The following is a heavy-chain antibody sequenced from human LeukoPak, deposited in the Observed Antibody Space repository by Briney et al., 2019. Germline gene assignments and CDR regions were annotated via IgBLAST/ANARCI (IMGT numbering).Heavy chain of an antibody. D-gene: IGHD3-10*01. CDR1: GGSISSGSYY. CDR2: IYTSGST. V-gene: IGHV4-61*02. Sequence: PSETLSLTCTVSGGSISSGSYYWSWIRQPAGKGLEWTGRIYTSGSTNYNPSLKSRVTISVDTSKNQFSLKLSSVTAADTAVYYCARDTSGSYYNPHFDYWGQGTLVTVSS. CDR3: ARDTSGSYYNPHFDY. J-gene: IGHJ4*02.